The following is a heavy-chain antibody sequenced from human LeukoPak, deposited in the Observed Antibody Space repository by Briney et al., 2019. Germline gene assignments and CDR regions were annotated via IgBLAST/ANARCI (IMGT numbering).Heavy chain of an antibody. CDR3: ARLIRGVIPNNFDY. V-gene: IGHV4-39*01. CDR1: GGSISSSSYY. Sequence: SETLSLTCTVSGGSISSSSYYWGWIRQPPGKGLEWIGSIYYSGSTYYNPSLKSRVAISVDTSKNQFSLKLSSVTAADTAVYYCARLIRGVIPNNFDYWGQGTLVTVSS. D-gene: IGHD3-10*01. CDR2: IYYSGST. J-gene: IGHJ4*02.